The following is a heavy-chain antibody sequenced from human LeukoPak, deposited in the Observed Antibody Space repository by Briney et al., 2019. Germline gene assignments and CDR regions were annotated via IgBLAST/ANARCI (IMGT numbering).Heavy chain of an antibody. J-gene: IGHJ4*02. Sequence: SETLSLTCSVSGGSVSSGSYYWSWIRQPPGKGLEWIGYIYYSGSSNYNPSLKSRVTISVDTSKNQFSLKLSSVTAADTAVYYCARGLHYYGSGSYYYWGQGTLVTVSS. D-gene: IGHD3-10*01. CDR1: GGSVSSGSYY. CDR3: ARGLHYYGSGSYYY. CDR2: IYYSGSS. V-gene: IGHV4-61*01.